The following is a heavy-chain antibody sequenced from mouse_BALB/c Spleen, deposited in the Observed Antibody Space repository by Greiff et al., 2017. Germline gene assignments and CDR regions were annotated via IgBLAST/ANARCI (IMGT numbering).Heavy chain of an antibody. Sequence: EVQLQQSGPELVKPGASVKIPCKASGYTFTDYNMDWVKQSHGKSLEWIGDINPNNGGTIYNQKFKGKATLTVDKSSSTAYMELRSLTSEDTAVYYCARHYYGYVWFAYWGQGTLVTVSA. J-gene: IGHJ3*01. D-gene: IGHD1-2*01. V-gene: IGHV1-18*01. CDR3: ARHYYGYVWFAY. CDR2: INPNNGGT. CDR1: GYTFTDYN.